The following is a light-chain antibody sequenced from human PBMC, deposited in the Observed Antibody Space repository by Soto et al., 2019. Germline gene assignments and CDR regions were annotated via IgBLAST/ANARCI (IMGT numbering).Light chain of an antibody. V-gene: IGKV3-11*01. J-gene: IGKJ3*01. CDR2: DAS. CDR1: QSVSSY. Sequence: EIVLTQSPATLSLSPRETATLSCRASQSVSSYLAWYQQNPGQAPRLLIYDASNRATGIPARFSGSGSGTHFTLPISSLEREDFAVYYCQQRSNWPPNFTFGPGTKVHIK. CDR3: QQRSNWPPNFT.